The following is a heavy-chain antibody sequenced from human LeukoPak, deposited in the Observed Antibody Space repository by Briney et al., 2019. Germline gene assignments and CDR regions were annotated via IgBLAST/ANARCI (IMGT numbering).Heavy chain of an antibody. CDR1: GGTFSSYA. Sequence: ASVKVSCKASGGTFSSYAISWVRQAPGQGLEWMGRIIPILGIANYAQKFQGRVTITADKSTSTAYMELSSLRSEDTAAYYCARGDPLLAFDYWGQGTLVTVSS. J-gene: IGHJ4*02. D-gene: IGHD2-2*01. CDR2: IIPILGIA. CDR3: ARGDPLLAFDY. V-gene: IGHV1-69*04.